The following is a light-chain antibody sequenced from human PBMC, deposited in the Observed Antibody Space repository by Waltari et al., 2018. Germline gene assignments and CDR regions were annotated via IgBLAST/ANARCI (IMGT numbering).Light chain of an antibody. CDR3: AYYTGGSNLVL. CDR1: HSDLGRYDY. J-gene: IGLJ3*02. Sequence: QSALTHAASLSGSPGPSVTLPCPGTHSDLGRYDYVSWYQQHPGKAPKLVIYDVNNRPSGVSNRFSGSKSDNTASLTNSGLQGEDEADYYCAYYTGGSNLVLFGGVTRLTVL. V-gene: IGLV2-14*03. CDR2: DVN.